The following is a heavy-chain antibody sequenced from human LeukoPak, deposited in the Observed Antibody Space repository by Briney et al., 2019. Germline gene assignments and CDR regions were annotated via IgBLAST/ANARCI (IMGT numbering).Heavy chain of an antibody. D-gene: IGHD2-2*01. CDR1: GFTFDIYA. Sequence: QSGGSLRLSCAASGFTFDIYAMTWVRQAPGKGPDWVSGISASANSTYYADSVKGRFIISRDNSKNTQYLQMNSLRVDDMAVYYCARGPSCTSASCYVIGALDIWGLGTTVTVSS. V-gene: IGHV3-23*01. J-gene: IGHJ3*02. CDR3: ARGPSCTSASCYVIGALDI. CDR2: ISASANST.